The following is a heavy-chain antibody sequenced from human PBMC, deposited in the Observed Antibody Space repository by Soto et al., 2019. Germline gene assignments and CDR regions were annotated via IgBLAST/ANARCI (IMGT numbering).Heavy chain of an antibody. V-gene: IGHV3-23*01. CDR3: AKATRGGAATLIRDY. CDR1: GFTFSIYA. D-gene: IGHD6-13*01. Sequence: EVQLLESGGSLVQPGGSLSVSCAAAGFTFSIYAMSWVRQAPGKGLEWVSAISGSGGSTYYADSVKGRFTISRDNSKNTLYLQMNRLRADDTAVYYCAKATRGGAATLIRDYWGQGTLVTVSS. CDR2: ISGSGGST. J-gene: IGHJ4*02.